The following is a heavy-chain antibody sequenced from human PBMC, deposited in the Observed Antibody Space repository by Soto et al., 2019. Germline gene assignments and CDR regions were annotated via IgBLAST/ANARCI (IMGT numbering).Heavy chain of an antibody. CDR2: INSDGSST. Sequence: GGSLRLSCAASGFTFSSYWMHWVHQAPGKGLVWVSRINSDGSSTSYADSVKGRFTISRDNAKNTLYLQMNSLRAEDTAVYYCARDTGRGWFDPWGQGTLVTVSS. J-gene: IGHJ5*02. D-gene: IGHD4-4*01. CDR1: GFTFSSYW. V-gene: IGHV3-74*01. CDR3: ARDTGRGWFDP.